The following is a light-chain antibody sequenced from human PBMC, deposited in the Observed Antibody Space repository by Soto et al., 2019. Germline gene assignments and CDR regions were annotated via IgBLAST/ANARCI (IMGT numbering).Light chain of an antibody. CDR3: QQSKSFPLT. CDR2: ISS. V-gene: IGKV1-12*01. J-gene: IGKJ4*01. Sequence: DIQMTQSPSSVSASVGDRVTITCRASQDINSWLTWYQQKPGKAPKVLIYISSRLYPGVPSRFSGRGSGKDFSLTISDLQPEDFATYFCQQSKSFPLTFGGGTKVEIK. CDR1: QDINSW.